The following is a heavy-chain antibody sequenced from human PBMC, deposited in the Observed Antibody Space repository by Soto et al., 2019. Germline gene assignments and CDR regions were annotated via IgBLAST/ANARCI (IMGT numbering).Heavy chain of an antibody. V-gene: IGHV4-61*01. J-gene: IGHJ4*02. D-gene: IGHD5-18*01. CDR3: ARGAADTAMVDS. Sequence: SETLSLTCTVSNFSVLTSIYYWAWIRQPPGKGLEWLGYIFYSGSTFYNPSLKSRVTISIHTSKSQFSLQLTSVTAADTAVYYCARGAADTAMVDSWGQGTLVTVSS. CDR1: NFSVLTSIYY. CDR2: IFYSGST.